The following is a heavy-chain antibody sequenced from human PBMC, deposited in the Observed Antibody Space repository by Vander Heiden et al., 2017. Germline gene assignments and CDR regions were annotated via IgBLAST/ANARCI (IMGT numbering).Heavy chain of an antibody. Sequence: EPGGGLVQPGGSLRLSCAASGFTFSNDALTCVRQAPGKGLEWLSSITSDGGTRYADSVKGRFTISRDNSKTTLYLQMMSLRGDDTAIYFCGRDPNGNYVGAFDFWGQGTMVTVSS. CDR3: GRDPNGNYVGAFDF. D-gene: IGHD4-17*01. CDR1: GFTFSNDA. J-gene: IGHJ3*01. CDR2: ITSDGGT. V-gene: IGHV3-23*01.